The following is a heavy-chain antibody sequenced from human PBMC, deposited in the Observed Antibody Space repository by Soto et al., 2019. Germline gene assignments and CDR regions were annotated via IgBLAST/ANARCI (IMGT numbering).Heavy chain of an antibody. J-gene: IGHJ3*02. V-gene: IGHV1-69*13. CDR3: ARVGTGYYDSSGSPGAFDI. D-gene: IGHD3-22*01. CDR2: IIPIFGTA. Sequence: SVKVSCKASGGTLSSYAISWVRQAPGQGLEWMGGIIPIFGTANYAQKFQGRVTITADESTSTAYMELSSLRSEDTAVYYCARVGTGYYDSSGSPGAFDIWGQGTMVTVSS. CDR1: GGTLSSYA.